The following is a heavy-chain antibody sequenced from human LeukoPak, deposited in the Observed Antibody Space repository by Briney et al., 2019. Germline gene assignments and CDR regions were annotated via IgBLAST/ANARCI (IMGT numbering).Heavy chain of an antibody. CDR3: ARDRGVRGEMDF. CDR1: GYSISSAYY. D-gene: IGHD3-10*01. V-gene: IGHV4-38-2*02. Sequence: SETLSLTCAVSGYSISSAYYWGWIRQPSGKGLEWIGSILHSGSTYYNPSLKSRVTISVDTSKNHFSLKLTSVTAADTAVYYCARDRGVRGEMDFWGQGTLVTVSS. J-gene: IGHJ4*02. CDR2: ILHSGST.